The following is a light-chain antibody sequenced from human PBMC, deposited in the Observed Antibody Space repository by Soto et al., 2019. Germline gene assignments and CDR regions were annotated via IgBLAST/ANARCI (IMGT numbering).Light chain of an antibody. CDR3: AVWDGSLNVVV. CDR2: TNT. J-gene: IGLJ2*01. V-gene: IGLV1-44*01. CDR1: TSNVGTNP. Sequence: QSVLTQPPSASVTPGQKDIISCSGSTSNVGTNPVTWYQHLPGAAPKLLIYTNTQRPSGVPDRFSGSKSGTSASLAVSGLQSEDEGDYYCAVWDGSLNVVVFGGGTKLTVL.